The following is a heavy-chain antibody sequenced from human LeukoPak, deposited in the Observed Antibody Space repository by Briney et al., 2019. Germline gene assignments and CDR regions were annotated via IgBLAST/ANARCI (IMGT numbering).Heavy chain of an antibody. D-gene: IGHD3-10*01. J-gene: IGHJ4*02. Sequence: GGSLRLSCAASDFSFSNYAMSWVRQAPGKGLEWVSAVSNRGGSTYYADSVKGRFTISRDNSKNTLYLQMNSLRAEDTAVYYCAKDRDPYDYGSGSYYNGVFDYWGQGTLVTVSS. CDR1: DFSFSNYA. CDR3: AKDRDPYDYGSGSYYNGVFDY. V-gene: IGHV3-23*01. CDR2: VSNRGGST.